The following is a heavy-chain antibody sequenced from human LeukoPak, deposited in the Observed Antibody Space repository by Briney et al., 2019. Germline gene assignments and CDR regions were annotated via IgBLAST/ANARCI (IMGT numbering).Heavy chain of an antibody. D-gene: IGHD3-10*01. CDR1: GFTFTSSA. Sequence: ASVKVSCKASGFTFTSSAMQWVRRARGQRLEWIGWIVVGSGNTNYAQKFQERVTITRDMSTSTAYMELSSLRSEDTAVYYCAAGGSGSYSHFDYWGQGTLVTVSS. CDR3: AAGGSGSYSHFDY. V-gene: IGHV1-58*02. CDR2: IVVGSGNT. J-gene: IGHJ4*02.